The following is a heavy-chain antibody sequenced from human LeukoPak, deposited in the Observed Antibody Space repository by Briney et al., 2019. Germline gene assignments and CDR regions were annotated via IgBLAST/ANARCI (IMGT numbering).Heavy chain of an antibody. J-gene: IGHJ3*02. V-gene: IGHV1-24*01. CDR3: ATDRLGEFIRDAFDI. CDR2: FDPEDGET. D-gene: IGHD3-10*01. CDR1: GYTLTELS. Sequence: EASVKVSCKVSGYTLTELSMHWVRQAPGKGLEWMGGFDPEDGETIYAQKFQGRVTMTEDTSTDTAYMELSSLRSEDTAVYYCATDRLGEFIRDAFDIWGQGTMVTVSS.